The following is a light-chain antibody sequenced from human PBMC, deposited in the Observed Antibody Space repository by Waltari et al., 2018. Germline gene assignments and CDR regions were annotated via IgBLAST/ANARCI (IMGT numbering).Light chain of an antibody. CDR1: RSVLDTSKNKNF. V-gene: IGKV4-1*01. CDR2: WAS. Sequence: DIVMTQSPDSLAVSLGGRATLNCKSSRSVLDTSKNKNFLAWYQLKPGQAPKLRIYWASTRESGVPDRFSASVSGTEFTLTISSLQAEDVAIYSCQQYYAAPYTFGQGTKVEIK. J-gene: IGKJ2*01. CDR3: QQYYAAPYT.